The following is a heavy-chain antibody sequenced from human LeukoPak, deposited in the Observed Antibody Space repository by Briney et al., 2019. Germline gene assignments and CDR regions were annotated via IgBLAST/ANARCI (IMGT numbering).Heavy chain of an antibody. V-gene: IGHV1-2*02. CDR1: GYTLTSYY. Sequence: ASVKVSCKASGYTLTSYYMHWVRQAPGQGLEWMGWINPNSGGANYAQTFQGRVTMTRDTSISTAYMELSRLRSDDTAVYYCARDGCSSTSCYANWFDPWGQGTLVTVSS. D-gene: IGHD2-2*01. CDR2: INPNSGGA. CDR3: ARDGCSSTSCYANWFDP. J-gene: IGHJ5*02.